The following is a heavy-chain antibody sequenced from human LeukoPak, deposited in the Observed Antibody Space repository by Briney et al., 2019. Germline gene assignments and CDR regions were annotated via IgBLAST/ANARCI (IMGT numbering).Heavy chain of an antibody. J-gene: IGHJ3*02. CDR3: ARDRIRQGPFSITMIVVVAFDI. D-gene: IGHD3-22*01. Sequence: PGGSLRLSCAASGFTFSSYAMSWVRQAPGKGLEWVSAISGSGGSTYYADSVKGRFTISRDNSKNTLYLQMNSLRAEDTAVYYCARDRIRQGPFSITMIVVVAFDIWGQGTMVTVSS. CDR1: GFTFSSYA. V-gene: IGHV3-23*01. CDR2: ISGSGGST.